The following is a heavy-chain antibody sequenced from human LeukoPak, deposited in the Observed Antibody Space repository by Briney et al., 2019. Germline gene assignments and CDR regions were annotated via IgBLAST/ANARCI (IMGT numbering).Heavy chain of an antibody. CDR2: ITSSGDGT. CDR3: ARWAGYCRITNCYSAFDY. Sequence: GGSLRLSCAASGFTFSIYAMSWVRQAPGKGLQWVSSITSSGDGTYYADSVKGRFTISRDNSENMLYLQMNSLRVEDTAVYYCARWAGYCRITNCYSAFDYWGQGTLVTVSS. D-gene: IGHD2-2*02. J-gene: IGHJ4*02. V-gene: IGHV3-23*01. CDR1: GFTFSIYA.